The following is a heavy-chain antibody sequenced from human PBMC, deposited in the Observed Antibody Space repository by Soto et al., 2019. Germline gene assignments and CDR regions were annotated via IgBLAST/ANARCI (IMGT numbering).Heavy chain of an antibody. J-gene: IGHJ6*02. CDR3: ARAEYYYDSSGYYYPYYYGMDV. CDR2: ISSSGSTI. Sequence: QVQLVESGGGLVKPGGSLRLSCAASGFTFSDYYMNWIRQAPGKGLEWVSYISSSGSTIYYADSVKGRFTISRDNAKNSLYLQMNSLRAEDTAVYYCARAEYYYDSSGYYYPYYYGMDVWGQGTTVTVSS. V-gene: IGHV3-11*01. CDR1: GFTFSDYY. D-gene: IGHD3-22*01.